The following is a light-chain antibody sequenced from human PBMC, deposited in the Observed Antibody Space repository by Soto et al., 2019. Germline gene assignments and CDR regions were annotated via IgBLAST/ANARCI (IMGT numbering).Light chain of an antibody. V-gene: IGLV2-23*01. J-gene: IGLJ1*01. Sequence: QSVLTQPASVSGSPGQSITISCTGTSSDVGSYNLVSWYQQHPGKAPKLMIYEGSKRPSGVSNRFSGSKSGNTASLTISGLQAEDEAEYYGATWDDSLSGHYVFGTGTKVTVL. CDR3: ATWDDSLSGHYV. CDR2: EGS. CDR1: SSDVGSYNL.